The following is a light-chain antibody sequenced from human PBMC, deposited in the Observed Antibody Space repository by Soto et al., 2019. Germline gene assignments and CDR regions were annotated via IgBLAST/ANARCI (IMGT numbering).Light chain of an antibody. J-gene: IGKJ1*01. CDR3: QQYKDWRPR. V-gene: IGKV3-15*01. CDR1: QSVSSY. Sequence: EMVMTQSPATLSVSPGERATLSCRASQSVSSYLAWYQQKPGQPPRLLIYVASTRAPGIPARFSGSWSGTEFTFSISSLQSEDFAVYYCQQYKDWRPRFGQGTKVEIK. CDR2: VAS.